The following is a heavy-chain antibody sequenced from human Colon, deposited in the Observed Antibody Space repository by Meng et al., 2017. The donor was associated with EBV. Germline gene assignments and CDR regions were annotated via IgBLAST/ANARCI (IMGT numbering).Heavy chain of an antibody. CDR3: ARRRGGSGRDC. D-gene: IGHD3-10*01. CDR2: IYHSGST. J-gene: IGHJ4*02. V-gene: IGHV4-39*01. Sequence: QLQLQGSGPGFLKPSETLSLPCMFSGGSISSNGYYWDWVRQPPGKGLEWIGAIYHSGSTSYNPSLQSRVTMFVDTSKNQFSLMLTSVTATDTAVYYCARRRGGSGRDCWGQGTLVTVSS. CDR1: GGSISSNGYY.